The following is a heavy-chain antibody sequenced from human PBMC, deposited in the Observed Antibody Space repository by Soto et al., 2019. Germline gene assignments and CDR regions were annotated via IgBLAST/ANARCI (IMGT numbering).Heavy chain of an antibody. CDR2: MNPNSGRT. CDR1: GYTFTSSD. Sequence: QVQLVQSGAEVKRPGASVKVSCSASGYTFTSSDVSWVRQATGQGLEWMGWMNPNSGRTGYSQKFQARVALTRNISIRTAYMELHSLTSEGPAVYYWARGRVGGNWCAPWGQGALVSVSS. V-gene: IGHV1-8*01. D-gene: IGHD1-26*01. CDR3: ARGRVGGNWCAP. J-gene: IGHJ5*02.